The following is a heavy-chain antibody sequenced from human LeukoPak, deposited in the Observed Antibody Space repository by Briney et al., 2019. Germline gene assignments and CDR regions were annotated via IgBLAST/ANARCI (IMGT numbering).Heavy chain of an antibody. D-gene: IGHD3-22*01. CDR2: IKEDGSEK. CDR1: RYTFSRYW. V-gene: IGHV3-7*01. Sequence: PGGSLRLSCAASRYTFSRYWMSWVRQAPGKGLEWVANIKEDGSEKYYVDSVKGRFTISRDNAKNSLYLQMNSLRAEDTAVYYCARVNYESSGYYSGYFDNWGQGTLVTVPS. J-gene: IGHJ4*02. CDR3: ARVNYESSGYYSGYFDN.